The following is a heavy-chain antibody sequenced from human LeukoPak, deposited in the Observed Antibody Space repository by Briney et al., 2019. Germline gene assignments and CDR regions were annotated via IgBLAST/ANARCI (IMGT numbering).Heavy chain of an antibody. CDR3: ARQAAAGTVNSRFDP. CDR2: IYYSGST. V-gene: IGHV4-59*01. D-gene: IGHD6-13*01. Sequence: SETLSLTCAVYGGSFSGYYWSWIRQPPGKGLEWIGYIYYSGSTNYNPSLKSRVTISVDTSKNQFSLKLSSVTAADTAVYYCARQAAAGTVNSRFDPWGQGTLVTVSS. J-gene: IGHJ5*02. CDR1: GGSFSGYY.